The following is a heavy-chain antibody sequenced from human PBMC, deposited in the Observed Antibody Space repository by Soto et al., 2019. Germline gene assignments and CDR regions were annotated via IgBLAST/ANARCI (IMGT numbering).Heavy chain of an antibody. CDR3: ARDPLSSFAMDV. CDR1: GDTFSSYA. J-gene: IGHJ6*02. Sequence: ASVKVSCKASGDTFSSYAISWVRQAPGKGLEWMGKIIPTFGRTNYAQKFQGRLTISADDSTSTAYMELTSLESEDRAVYYCARDPLSSFAMDVWGQGTTVTV. D-gene: IGHD3-10*02. V-gene: IGHV1-69*13. CDR2: IIPTFGRT.